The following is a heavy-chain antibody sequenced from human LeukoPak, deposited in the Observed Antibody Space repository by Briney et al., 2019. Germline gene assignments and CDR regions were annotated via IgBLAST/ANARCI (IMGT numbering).Heavy chain of an antibody. D-gene: IGHD2-21*02. CDR3: ARDRETYCGGDCAIDY. CDR1: GSTFSSYA. CDR2: ISYDGSNK. V-gene: IGHV3-30-3*01. J-gene: IGHJ4*02. Sequence: PGRSLRLSCAASGSTFSSYAMHWVRQAPGKGLEWVAVISYDGSNKYYADSVKGRFTISRDNSKNTLYLQMNSLRAEDTAVYYCARDRETYCGGDCAIDYWGQGTLVTVSS.